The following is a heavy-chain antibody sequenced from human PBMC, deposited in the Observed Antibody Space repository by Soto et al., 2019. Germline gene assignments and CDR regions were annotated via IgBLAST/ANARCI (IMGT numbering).Heavy chain of an antibody. CDR2: ISAYNGNT. J-gene: IGHJ6*02. V-gene: IGHV1-18*01. CDR1: GYTFTSYG. Sequence: ASVKVSCKASGYTFTSYGISWVRQAPGQGLEWMGWISAYNGNTNYAQKLQGRVTMTTDTSTSTVYMELSSLRSEDTAVYYCARDIVVVVAATYYGMDVWGQGTTVTVSS. CDR3: ARDIVVVVAATYYGMDV. D-gene: IGHD2-15*01.